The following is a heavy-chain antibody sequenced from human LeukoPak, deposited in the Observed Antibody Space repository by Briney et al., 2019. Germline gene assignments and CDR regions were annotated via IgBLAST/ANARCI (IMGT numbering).Heavy chain of an antibody. CDR2: INSGGSGT. D-gene: IGHD2-15*01. J-gene: IGHJ4*02. CDR3: ARGYCSGGSCYYFDY. Sequence: GGSLRLSCAASGFNFASNWMHWVRQTPGKGLMWVSRINSGGSGTSYADSVEGRFTISRDNSKNTLYLQMNSLRAEDTAVYYCARGYCSGGSCYYFDYWGQGTLVTVSS. CDR1: GFNFASNW. V-gene: IGHV3-74*01.